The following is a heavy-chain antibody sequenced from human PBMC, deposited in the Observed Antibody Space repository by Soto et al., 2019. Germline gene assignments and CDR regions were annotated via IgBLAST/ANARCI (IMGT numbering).Heavy chain of an antibody. CDR3: ARGGGVRGVIYYYYGMDV. V-gene: IGHV5-51*01. Sequence: PGESLKISCKGSGYSFTSYWICWVRQMPGKGLEWMGTLYAGDSDTRYSPSFQGQVTISADKSISTDYLEWSRLKASETAMYYCARGGGVRGVIYYYYGMDVWGQGTTVTVSS. J-gene: IGHJ6*02. CDR2: LYAGDSDT. CDR1: GYSFTSYW. D-gene: IGHD3-10*01.